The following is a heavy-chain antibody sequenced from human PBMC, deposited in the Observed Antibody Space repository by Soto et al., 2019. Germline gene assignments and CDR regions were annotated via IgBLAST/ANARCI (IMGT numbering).Heavy chain of an antibody. Sequence: EVQLVESGGGLVKPGGSMRLSCAASGFTFISYSMNWFRQAPGKGLEWVSSISSSSSYIYYADSVKGRFTSSRDNAKNSLYLQMNRLRAEDTAVYYCARDIKVPAAPENAFDIWCQGTMVTVSS. D-gene: IGHD2-2*01. CDR3: ARDIKVPAAPENAFDI. CDR1: GFTFISYS. V-gene: IGHV3-21*01. CDR2: ISSSSSYI. J-gene: IGHJ3*02.